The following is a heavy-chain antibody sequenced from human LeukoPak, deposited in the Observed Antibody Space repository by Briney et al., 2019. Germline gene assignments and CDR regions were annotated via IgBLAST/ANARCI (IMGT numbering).Heavy chain of an antibody. Sequence: SETLSLTCTGSGGSISSYYWSWLRQPPGKGLEWIGYIYYSGSTNYNPSLKSRVTISVDTSKNQFSLKLSSVTAADTAVYYCARGRQYSSDWYYYYYGMDVWGQGTTVTVSS. CDR2: IYYSGST. CDR3: ARGRQYSSDWYYYYYGMDV. V-gene: IGHV4-59*01. J-gene: IGHJ6*02. CDR1: GGSISSYY. D-gene: IGHD6-19*01.